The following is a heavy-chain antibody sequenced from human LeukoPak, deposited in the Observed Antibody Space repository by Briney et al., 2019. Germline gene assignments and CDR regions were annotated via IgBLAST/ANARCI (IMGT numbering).Heavy chain of an antibody. D-gene: IGHD3-22*01. J-gene: IGHJ4*02. CDR3: ARSRGATGYYWVDY. CDR2: ISYDGNKK. V-gene: IGHV3-30-3*01. CDR1: GFTFSSYA. Sequence: PGGSLRLSCAASGFTFSSYAMHWIRQAPGKGLEWVAVISYDGNKKYYADSVRGQFTISRDNSKNTFYLQMDSLRAEDTAVYYCARSRGATGYYWVDYWGQGTLVTVSS.